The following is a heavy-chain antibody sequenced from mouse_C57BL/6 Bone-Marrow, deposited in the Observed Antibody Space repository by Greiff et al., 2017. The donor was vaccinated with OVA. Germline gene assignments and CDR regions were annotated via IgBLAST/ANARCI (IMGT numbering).Heavy chain of an antibody. Sequence: EVQLQQSGPELVKPGASVKISCKASGYTFTDYYMNWVKQSHGKSLEWIGDINPNNGGTSYNQKFKGKATLTVDKSSSTAYMELRSLTSEDSAVYYCARSYDGYYDYYAMDYWGQGTSVTVSS. V-gene: IGHV1-26*01. CDR3: ARSYDGYYDYYAMDY. CDR2: INPNNGGT. CDR1: GYTFTDYY. J-gene: IGHJ4*01. D-gene: IGHD2-3*01.